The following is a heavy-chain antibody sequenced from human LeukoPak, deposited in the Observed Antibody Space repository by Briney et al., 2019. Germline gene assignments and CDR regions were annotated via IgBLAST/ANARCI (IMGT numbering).Heavy chain of an antibody. CDR2: TNRRGDIT. Sequence: SGGSLRLSCTASGFTFRSYNMNWVRQAPGKGLEWVSGTNRRGDITGYADFVKGRFTISRDNAKNSLYLQMNSLRVEDTALYHCARKGLGGELGGFDSWGQGTLVTVSS. J-gene: IGHJ4*02. D-gene: IGHD1-7*01. CDR3: ARKGLGGELGGFDS. CDR1: GFTFRSYN. V-gene: IGHV3-20*01.